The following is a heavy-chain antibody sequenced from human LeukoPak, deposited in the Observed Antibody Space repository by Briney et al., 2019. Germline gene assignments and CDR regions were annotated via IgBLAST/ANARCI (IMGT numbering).Heavy chain of an antibody. V-gene: IGHV3-30*02. CDR2: IRYDGSNK. J-gene: IGHJ6*03. CDR3: ARDWVVVPGPYYYYMDV. Sequence: PGGSLRLSCAASGFTFSSYGMHWVRQAPGKGLEWVAFIRYDGSNKYYADSVKGRFTISRDNSKNTLYLQMNSLRAEDTAVYYCARDWVVVPGPYYYYMDVWGKGTTVTISS. D-gene: IGHD2-2*01. CDR1: GFTFSSYG.